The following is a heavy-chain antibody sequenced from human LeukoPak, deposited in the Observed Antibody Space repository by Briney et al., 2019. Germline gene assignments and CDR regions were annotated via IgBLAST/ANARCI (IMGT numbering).Heavy chain of an antibody. CDR2: ISGSGGST. Sequence: GGSLRLSCAASGFTFSSYSMNWVRQAPGKGLEWVSAISGSGGSTYYADSVKGRFTISRDNSKNALYLQMNSLRAEDTAVYYCAKDVVPAAIEMNFDYWGQGTLVTVSS. J-gene: IGHJ4*02. CDR3: AKDVVPAAIEMNFDY. V-gene: IGHV3-23*01. D-gene: IGHD2-2*01. CDR1: GFTFSSYS.